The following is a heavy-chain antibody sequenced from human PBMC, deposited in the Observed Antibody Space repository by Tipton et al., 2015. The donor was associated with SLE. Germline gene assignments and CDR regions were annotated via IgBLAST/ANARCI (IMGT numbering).Heavy chain of an antibody. CDR2: INHSGST. V-gene: IGHV4-34*01. Sequence: TLSLTCAVYGGSFSNYYWSWIRQPPGKGLEWIGDINHSGSTNYKPSLKSRVTISLDTSKNQFSLKLSSVTAADTAVYFCARDGAIGARPGSFDYWGQGALVTVSS. D-gene: IGHD6-6*01. J-gene: IGHJ4*02. CDR1: GGSFSNYY. CDR3: ARDGAIGARPGSFDY.